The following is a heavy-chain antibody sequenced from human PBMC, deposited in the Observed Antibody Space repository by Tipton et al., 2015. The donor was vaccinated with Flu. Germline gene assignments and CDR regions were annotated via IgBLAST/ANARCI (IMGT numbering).Heavy chain of an antibody. Sequence: SGFTFSSYGMSWVRQAPGKGLEWVSAVSGGGANTYYADSVRGRFTISRDNSKNTLYLQMISLRAEDTAIYYCAKVIPEKVAGLDYWGQGTLVTVSS. V-gene: IGHV3-23*01. CDR3: AKVIPEKVAGLDY. J-gene: IGHJ4*02. CDR2: VSGGGANT. D-gene: IGHD6-19*01. CDR1: GFTFSSYG.